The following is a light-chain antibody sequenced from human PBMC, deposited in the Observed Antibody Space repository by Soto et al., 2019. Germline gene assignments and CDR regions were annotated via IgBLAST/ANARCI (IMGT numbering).Light chain of an antibody. CDR1: SSDVGRYNS. V-gene: IGLV2-14*01. CDR3: SSYTGSSTPYV. Sequence: QSALTQPASVSGSPGQSITISCTGTSSDVGRYNSVSWYQQHPGKAPKLIISEVSNRPSGVSNRFSGSKSGNTASLTISGLQAEDEADYYCSSYTGSSTPYVFGTGTKLTVL. CDR2: EVS. J-gene: IGLJ1*01.